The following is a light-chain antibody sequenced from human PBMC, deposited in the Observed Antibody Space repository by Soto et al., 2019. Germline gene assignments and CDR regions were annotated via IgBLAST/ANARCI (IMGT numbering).Light chain of an antibody. Sequence: EIVLTQSPATLSLSPGERATLSCRASQGVGRYLAWYQQKPGQAPRLLISDASNRATGIPARFSGSGSGTDFTLTISSLEPEDSAVYYCQQYNNWPPGATFGPGTKVEIK. CDR2: DAS. CDR1: QGVGRY. J-gene: IGKJ3*01. CDR3: QQYNNWPPGAT. V-gene: IGKV3-11*01.